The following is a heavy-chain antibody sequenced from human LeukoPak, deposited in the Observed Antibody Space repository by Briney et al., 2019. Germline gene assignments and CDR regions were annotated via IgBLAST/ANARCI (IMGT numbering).Heavy chain of an antibody. D-gene: IGHD4-23*01. J-gene: IGHJ4*02. V-gene: IGHV1-69*04. CDR3: ARGYYGGNSVY. CDR1: GYTFTSYG. CDR2: IIPILGIA. Sequence: ASVKVSCKASGYTFTSYGISWVRQAPGQGLEWMGRIIPILGIANYAQKFQGRVTITADKSTSTAYMELSSLRSEDTAVYYCARGYYGGNSVYWGQGTLVTVSS.